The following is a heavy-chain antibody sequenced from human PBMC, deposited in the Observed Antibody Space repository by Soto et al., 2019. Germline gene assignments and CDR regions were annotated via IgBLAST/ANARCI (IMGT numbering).Heavy chain of an antibody. CDR2: IYPGDSDT. CDR1: GYCFTSYW. J-gene: IGHJ6*02. CDR3: AGGGVRGVITRTRDYYGMDV. Sequence: GESMKISRKGAGYCFTSYWVGWVRQLPGKGLECMGIIYPGDSDTRYSPSFQGQVTISADKSISTAYLQWSSLKASDTAMYYCAGGGVRGVITRTRDYYGMDVWGQGTTVTVSS. D-gene: IGHD3-10*01. V-gene: IGHV5-51*01.